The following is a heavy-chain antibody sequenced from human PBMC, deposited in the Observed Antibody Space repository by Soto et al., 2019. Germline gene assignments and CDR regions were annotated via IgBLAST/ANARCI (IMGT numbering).Heavy chain of an antibody. CDR2: ISSSSSTI. CDR3: ARSSRSWIGLFDY. D-gene: IGHD6-6*01. CDR1: GFTFSGFY. V-gene: IGHV3-11*01. Sequence: GRSLRLSCAASGFTFSGFYMNWIRQAPGKGLEWVSYISSSSSTIHYADSVKGRFTISRDNAKNSLYLQMNSLRVEDTAVYYCARSSRSWIGLFDYWGQGTLVTVSS. J-gene: IGHJ4*02.